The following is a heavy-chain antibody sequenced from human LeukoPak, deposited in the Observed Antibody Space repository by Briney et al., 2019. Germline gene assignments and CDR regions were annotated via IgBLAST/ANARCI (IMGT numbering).Heavy chain of an antibody. CDR1: GGSISSSSYY. Sequence: SETLSLTCTVSGGSISSSSYYWGWIRQPPGKGLEWIGRIYYSGSTYYNPSLKSRVTISVDTSKNQFSLKLSSVTVADTAVYYCARGPYSSSWYLAWFDPWGQGTLVTVSS. D-gene: IGHD6-13*01. J-gene: IGHJ5*02. CDR2: IYYSGST. V-gene: IGHV4-39*07. CDR3: ARGPYSSSWYLAWFDP.